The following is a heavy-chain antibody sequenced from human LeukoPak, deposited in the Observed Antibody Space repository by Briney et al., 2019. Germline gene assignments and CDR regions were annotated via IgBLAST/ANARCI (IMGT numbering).Heavy chain of an antibody. J-gene: IGHJ4*02. Sequence: SETLSLTCTVSAGSLTSGGHYWSYIRHFPGKGLESIGFIHHSGSTRHNPSLKNRVAISIDTSKNQFALKLTSVTAADTAVYYCARGGNRFGGFYFDYWGQGTLVTVSS. CDR2: IHHSGST. D-gene: IGHD3-10*01. CDR1: AGSLTSGGHY. V-gene: IGHV4-31*03. CDR3: ARGGNRFGGFYFDY.